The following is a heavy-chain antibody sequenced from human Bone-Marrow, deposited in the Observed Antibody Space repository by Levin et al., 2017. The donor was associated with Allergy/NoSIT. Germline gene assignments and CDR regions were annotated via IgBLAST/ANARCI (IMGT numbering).Heavy chain of an antibody. D-gene: IGHD4-17*01. Sequence: GESLKISCAASGFTFSSYGMHWVRQAPGKGLEWVAVIWYDGSNKYYADSVKGRFTISRDNSKNTLYLQMNSLRAEDTAVYYCARADYGDHDMVWHYFDYWGQGTLVTVSS. J-gene: IGHJ4*02. CDR2: IWYDGSNK. V-gene: IGHV3-33*01. CDR1: GFTFSSYG. CDR3: ARADYGDHDMVWHYFDY.